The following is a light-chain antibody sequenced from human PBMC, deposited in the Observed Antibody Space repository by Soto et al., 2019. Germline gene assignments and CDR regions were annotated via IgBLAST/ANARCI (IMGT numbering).Light chain of an antibody. CDR2: AAS. J-gene: IGKJ3*01. V-gene: IGKV1-27*01. CDR3: QKYNSAPPFT. CDR1: QDISNY. Sequence: DIQMTQSPSSLSAFVGDRVTITCRASQDISNYLAWYQRKPGKIPKLLIYAASTLQSGVPSRFSGSGSGADFTLTISSLQPEDVATYYCQKYNSAPPFTFGPGTKVDIK.